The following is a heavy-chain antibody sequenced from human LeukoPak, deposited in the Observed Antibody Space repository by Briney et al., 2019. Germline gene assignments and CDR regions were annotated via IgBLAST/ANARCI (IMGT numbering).Heavy chain of an antibody. CDR2: IYPGDSDT. CDR3: ARHPNYYDSSGYYAPDY. D-gene: IGHD3-22*01. Sequence: GESLKISCKSSGYSFTSYWIGWVRQMPGKGLEWMGIIYPGDSDTRYSPSFQGQVTISADKSISTAYLQWSSLKASDTAMYYCARHPNYYDSSGYYAPDYWGQGTLVTVSS. V-gene: IGHV5-51*01. CDR1: GYSFTSYW. J-gene: IGHJ4*02.